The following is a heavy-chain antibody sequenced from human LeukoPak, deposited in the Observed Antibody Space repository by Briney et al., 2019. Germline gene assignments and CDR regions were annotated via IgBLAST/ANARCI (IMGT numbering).Heavy chain of an antibody. Sequence: SETLSLTCTVSGGSISSYYWSWIRQPPGKGLEWIGYIYTSGSTNYNPSLKSRVTISVDTSKNQFSLKLSSVTAADTAVYYCARDPAAISTKAKYYYYMDVWGKGTTVTVSS. CDR1: GGSISSYY. V-gene: IGHV4-4*09. D-gene: IGHD2-2*02. CDR3: ARDPAAISTKAKYYYYMDV. J-gene: IGHJ6*03. CDR2: IYTSGST.